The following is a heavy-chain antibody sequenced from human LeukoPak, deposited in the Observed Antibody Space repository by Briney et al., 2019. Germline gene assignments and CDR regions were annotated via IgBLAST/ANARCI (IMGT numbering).Heavy chain of an antibody. V-gene: IGHV4-4*07. Sequence: SETLSLTCTVSGGSISSYYWSWIRQPAGKGLEWIGRIYTSGSTNYNPSLKSRVTMSVDTSKNQFSLRLSSVTAADTAVYYCAREIHYYDSSGYLDYWGQGTLATVSS. J-gene: IGHJ4*02. CDR2: IYTSGST. CDR3: AREIHYYDSSGYLDY. CDR1: GGSISSYY. D-gene: IGHD3-22*01.